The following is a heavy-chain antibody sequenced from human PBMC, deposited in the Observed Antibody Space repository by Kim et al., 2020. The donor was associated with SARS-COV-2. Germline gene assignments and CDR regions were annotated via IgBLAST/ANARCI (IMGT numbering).Heavy chain of an antibody. D-gene: IGHD3-22*01. CDR3: ARVPYYDSSGYWYYFDY. Sequence: SVKVSCKASGGTFSSYAISWVRQAPGQGLEWMGGIIPIFGTANYAQKFQGRVTITAHESTSTAYMELSSLRSEDTAVYYCARVPYYDSSGYWYYFDYWGQGTLVTVSS. J-gene: IGHJ4*02. V-gene: IGHV1-69*13. CDR2: IIPIFGTA. CDR1: GGTFSSYA.